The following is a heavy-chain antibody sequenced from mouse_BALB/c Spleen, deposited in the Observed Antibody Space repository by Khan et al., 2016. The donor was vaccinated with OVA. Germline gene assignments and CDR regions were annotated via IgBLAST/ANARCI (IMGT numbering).Heavy chain of an antibody. CDR1: GFTFSTFA. CDR2: INSDGDYT. J-gene: IGHJ3*01. CDR3: ARHNYGPFAY. Sequence: EVQLVESGGGLVKPGGSLKLSCIASGFTFSTFAMSLVRQTPEKRLKWVATINSDGDYTYYPDSVKGRFTISRDSAKNTLSLQMSSLRSDDTAMYYCARHNYGPFAYWGQGTLVTVSA. D-gene: IGHD1-1*01. V-gene: IGHV5-9-3*01.